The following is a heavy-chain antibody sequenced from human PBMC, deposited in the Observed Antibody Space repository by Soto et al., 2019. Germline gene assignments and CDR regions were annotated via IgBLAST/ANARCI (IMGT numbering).Heavy chain of an antibody. CDR3: ARERRALGPFDGLAD. D-gene: IGHD3-16*01. CDR2: INPSSGGT. CDR1: GYTFTDYN. V-gene: IGHV1-2*02. Sequence: ASVKVSCKVSGYTFTDYNMHWLRQAPGQGPEWMGWINPSSGGTFYAQKFQGRVTMTTDASMATTFLEVTSLTSDDAAVYYCARERRALGPFDGLADWGQGTSGNGSS. J-gene: IGHJ4*01.